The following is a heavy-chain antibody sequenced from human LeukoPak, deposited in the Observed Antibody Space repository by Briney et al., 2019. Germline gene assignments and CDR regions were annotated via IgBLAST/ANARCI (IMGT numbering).Heavy chain of an antibody. CDR1: GYTFTSYA. V-gene: IGHV1-3*01. CDR2: INAGNGNT. CDR3: AREGISYYDSSGLYYFDY. Sequence: ASVKVSRKASGYTFTSYAMHWVRQAPGQRLEWMGWINAGNGNTKYSQKFQGRVTITRGTSASTAYMELSSLRSEDTAVYYCAREGISYYDSSGLYYFDYWGQGTLVTVSS. D-gene: IGHD3-22*01. J-gene: IGHJ4*02.